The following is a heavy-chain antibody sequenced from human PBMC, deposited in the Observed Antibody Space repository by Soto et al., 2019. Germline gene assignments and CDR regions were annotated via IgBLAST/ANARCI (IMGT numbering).Heavy chain of an antibody. CDR3: ARERCSSSSCGYGMDV. CDR1: GGTFSSST. J-gene: IGHJ6*02. Sequence: VQVVQSGAEVKKPGSSVKVSCKASGGTFSSSTVSWVRQAPGQGLEWMGRIIPILGVTNYAQKFQGRVTITADKSASTAYMELSGLRSEDTAMYYCARERCSSSSCGYGMDVWGQGTTVTVSS. V-gene: IGHV1-69*08. CDR2: IIPILGVT. D-gene: IGHD2-2*01.